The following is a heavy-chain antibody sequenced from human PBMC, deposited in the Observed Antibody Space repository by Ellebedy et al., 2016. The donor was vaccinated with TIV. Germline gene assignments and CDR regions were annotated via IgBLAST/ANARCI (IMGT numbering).Heavy chain of an antibody. Sequence: PGGSLRLSCAASGFTFSSYGMHWVRQAPGKGLEWVAVIWYDGSDKYSADSEKGRFTISRDNSKNTLYLQMNSLRAEDTAVYYCAKDHHSSGWYYFDSWGQGTLVTVSS. D-gene: IGHD6-19*01. V-gene: IGHV3-33*06. CDR1: GFTFSSYG. CDR3: AKDHHSSGWYYFDS. CDR2: IWYDGSDK. J-gene: IGHJ4*02.